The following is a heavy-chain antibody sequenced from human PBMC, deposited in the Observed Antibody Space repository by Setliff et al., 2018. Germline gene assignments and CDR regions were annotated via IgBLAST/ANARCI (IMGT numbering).Heavy chain of an antibody. CDR2: MSPVYGIA. D-gene: IGHD5-12*01. CDR3: VRGPGPSVVVAIPFDH. J-gene: IGHJ4*02. CDR1: GYAFITFG. Sequence: ASVKVSCKTSGYAFITFGMSWVRQAPGQGLEWMGWMSPVYGIANYARKFQGRVTLAADTSTTTAYLELTSLRDDDTAVYYCVRGPGPSVVVAIPFDHWGQGSLVTVSS. V-gene: IGHV1-18*01.